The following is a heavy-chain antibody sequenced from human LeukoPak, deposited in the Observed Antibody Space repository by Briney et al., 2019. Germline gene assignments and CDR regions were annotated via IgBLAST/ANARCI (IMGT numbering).Heavy chain of an antibody. J-gene: IGHJ4*02. V-gene: IGHV1-46*01. CDR2: INRTRGRP. CDR3: ARTAARRFDY. D-gene: IGHD6-6*01. Sequence: ASVQVSCKASGYTFPSYFMHWVRPAPGQGLEWMGIINRTRGRPTYAQKFQGRVTMTRHKSTSTVYMQRSSLRSDDTAVYYCARTAARRFDYWVQGTLVTVSS. CDR1: GYTFPSYF.